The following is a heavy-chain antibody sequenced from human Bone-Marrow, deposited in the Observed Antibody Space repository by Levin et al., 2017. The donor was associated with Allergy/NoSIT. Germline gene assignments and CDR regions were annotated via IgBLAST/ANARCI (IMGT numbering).Heavy chain of an antibody. CDR1: GGSISSYY. Sequence: GSLRLSCTVSGGSISSYYWSWIRQPPGKGLEWIGYIYYSGSTNYNPSLKSRVTISVDTSKNQFSLKLSSVTAADTAVYYCAREKGITLQNWFDPWGQGTLVTVSS. CDR3: AREKGITLQNWFDP. J-gene: IGHJ5*02. V-gene: IGHV4-59*01. CDR2: IYYSGST.